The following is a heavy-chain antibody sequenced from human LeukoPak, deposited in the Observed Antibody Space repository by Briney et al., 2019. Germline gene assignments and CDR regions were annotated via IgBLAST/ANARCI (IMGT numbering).Heavy chain of an antibody. V-gene: IGHV3-74*01. D-gene: IGHD2-8*02. CDR2: IISDGTVT. J-gene: IGHJ4*02. CDR3: ASDWSLAY. Sequence: GGSLRLSCAASGFTFSSYWMHWDRQAPGKGLVWVSRIISDGTVTDYADSVKGRFTISRDNAKNTLYLQMNSLRAEDTAVYYCASDWSLAYWGQGALVTVSS. CDR1: GFTFSSYW.